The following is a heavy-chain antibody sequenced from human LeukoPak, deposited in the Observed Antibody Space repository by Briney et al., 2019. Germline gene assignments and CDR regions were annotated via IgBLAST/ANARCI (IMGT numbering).Heavy chain of an antibody. D-gene: IGHD5-18*01. J-gene: IGHJ4*02. CDR1: GFTFSSYA. CDR2: VSSHGINT. V-gene: IGHV3-64D*06. Sequence: GGSLRLSCSASGFTFSSYAMHWVRQAPGKALEYISTVSSHGINTYYADSVKGRFTISRDNSKKTLDLQLNSLRPEDTAVYYCVKDKWLRVYSYGPFDHWGQGTLVTVSS. CDR3: VKDKWLRVYSYGPFDH.